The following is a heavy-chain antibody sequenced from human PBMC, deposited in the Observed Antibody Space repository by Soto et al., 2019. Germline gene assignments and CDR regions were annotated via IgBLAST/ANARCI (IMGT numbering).Heavy chain of an antibody. J-gene: IGHJ2*01. V-gene: IGHV1-2*02. CDR1: GYTFTDYY. D-gene: IGHD2-2*01. CDR2: INPDSGGT. Sequence: ASVKVSCKASGYTFTDYYIHWVRQAPGQGLEWVGWINPDSGGTNLAQRFQGRVTMTSDTSINTGYMELSSLRSDDTAVYYCAIRTGQLAIISEFDGDWFFEVWGRGTLVTVSS. CDR3: AIRTGQLAIISEFDGDWFFEV.